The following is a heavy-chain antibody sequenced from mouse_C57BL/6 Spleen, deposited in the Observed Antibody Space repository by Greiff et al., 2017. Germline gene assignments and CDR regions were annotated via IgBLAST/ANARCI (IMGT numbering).Heavy chain of an antibody. CDR3: ARILSGDYPWFAC. CDR1: GFTFSDYG. Sequence: EVHLVESGGGLVKPGGSLKLSCAASGFTFSDYGMHWVRQAPEKGLEWVAYISSGSSTIYYADTVKGRFTISRDNAKNTLFLQMTSLRSEDTAMYYCARILSGDYPWFACWGQGTLVTVSA. D-gene: IGHD2-13*01. J-gene: IGHJ3*01. V-gene: IGHV5-17*01. CDR2: ISSGSSTI.